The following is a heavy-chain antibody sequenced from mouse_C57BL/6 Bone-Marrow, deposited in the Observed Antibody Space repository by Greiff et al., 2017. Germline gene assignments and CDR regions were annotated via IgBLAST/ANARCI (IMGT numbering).Heavy chain of an antibody. V-gene: IGHV5-15*01. CDR2: ISNLAYSI. CDR3: ARAGYDYDAGWYFDV. Sequence: EVHLVESGGGLVQPGGSLKLSCAASGFTFSDYGMAWVRQAPREGPEWVAFISNLAYSIYYADTVTGRFTISRENAKNTLYLEMSSLRSEDTAMYYCARAGYDYDAGWYFDVWGTGTTVTVSS. J-gene: IGHJ1*03. D-gene: IGHD2-4*01. CDR1: GFTFSDYG.